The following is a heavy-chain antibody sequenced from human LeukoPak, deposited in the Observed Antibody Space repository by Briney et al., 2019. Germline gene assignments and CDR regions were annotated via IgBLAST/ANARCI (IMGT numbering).Heavy chain of an antibody. Sequence: GGSLRLSCAASGFTFSSYAMHWVRQAPGKGLEWVANIKQDGSEKYYVDSVKGRFTISRDNAKNSLYLQMNSLRAEDTAVYYCARGRGPDYWGQGTLVTVSS. CDR2: IKQDGSEK. CDR1: GFTFSSYA. J-gene: IGHJ4*02. CDR3: ARGRGPDY. V-gene: IGHV3-7*01. D-gene: IGHD3-10*01.